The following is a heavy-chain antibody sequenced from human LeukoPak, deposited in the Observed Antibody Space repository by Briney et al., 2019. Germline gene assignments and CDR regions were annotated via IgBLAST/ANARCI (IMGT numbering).Heavy chain of an antibody. Sequence: ASVKVSCKASGYTFTSYDINWVRQATGQGLEWMGWMNPNSGNTGYAQKFQGRVTMTRNTSISTAYMELSSLRSEDTAVYYCARDESGYYDSSGYYVLGYWGQGTLVTVSS. J-gene: IGHJ4*02. D-gene: IGHD3-22*01. CDR1: GYTFTSYD. CDR3: ARDESGYYDSSGYYVLGY. V-gene: IGHV1-8*01. CDR2: MNPNSGNT.